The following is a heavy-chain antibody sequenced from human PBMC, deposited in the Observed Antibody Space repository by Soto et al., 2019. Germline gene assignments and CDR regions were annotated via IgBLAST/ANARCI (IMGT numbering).Heavy chain of an antibody. V-gene: IGHV4-30-2*01. J-gene: IGHJ4*02. CDR1: CGSISSGGYS. Sequence: SETLSLTCAVSCGSISSGGYSWSWIRQPPGKGLEWIGYIYHSGSTYYNPSLKSRVTISVDRSKNQFSLKLSSVTAADTAVYYCARADSGYDYRGEYYFDYWGQGTLVTVSS. CDR2: IYHSGST. D-gene: IGHD5-12*01. CDR3: ARADSGYDYRGEYYFDY.